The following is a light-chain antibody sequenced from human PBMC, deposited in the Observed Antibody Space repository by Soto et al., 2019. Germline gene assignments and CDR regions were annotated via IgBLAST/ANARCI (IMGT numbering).Light chain of an antibody. J-gene: IGLJ2*01. V-gene: IGLV4-69*01. CDR3: QTWGTGIQV. Sequence: QLVLTQSPATSASLGASVKLTCTLSSGHSRYDIAWHQQQPEKGPRYLMSLKGDGSYTRGDGIPDRFSGSSSGAERHLTISSLQSEDEAYYYCQTWGTGIQVFGGGTKVTVL. CDR1: SGHSRYD. CDR2: LKGDGSY.